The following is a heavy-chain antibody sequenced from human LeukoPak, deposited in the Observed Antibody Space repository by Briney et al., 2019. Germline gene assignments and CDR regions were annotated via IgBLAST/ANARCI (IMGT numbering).Heavy chain of an antibody. V-gene: IGHV4-59*12. J-gene: IGHJ4*02. CDR1: GGSMSSYY. CDR2: IYYSGST. D-gene: IGHD2-15*01. CDR3: ARVRIARCSGGSCYVFDY. Sequence: SETLSLTCTVSGGSMSSYYWSWSRQPPGKGLEWIGYIYYSGSTNYNPSLKSRVTISVDMSKNQFSLKLSSVTAADTAVYYCARVRIARCSGGSCYVFDYWGQGTLVTVSS.